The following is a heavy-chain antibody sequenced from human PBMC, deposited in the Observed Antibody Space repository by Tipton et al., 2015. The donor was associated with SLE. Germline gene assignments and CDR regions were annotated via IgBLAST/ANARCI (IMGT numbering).Heavy chain of an antibody. CDR1: GYSFTSYW. J-gene: IGHJ4*02. V-gene: IGHV5-51*01. Sequence: LVQSGEEVKKPGESLKISCKGSGYSFTSYWIGWVRQMPGKGLEWKGIIYRGDSDTRYSPSFQGQVTISADKPIGTAYLQWISLKASDTAIYYCARRYAATSPFDYWGQGTLVTVSS. CDR3: ARRYAATSPFDY. D-gene: IGHD6-25*01. CDR2: IYRGDSDT.